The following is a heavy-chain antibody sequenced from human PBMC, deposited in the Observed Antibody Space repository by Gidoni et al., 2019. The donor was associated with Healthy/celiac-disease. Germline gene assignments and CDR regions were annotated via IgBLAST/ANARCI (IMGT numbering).Heavy chain of an antibody. CDR1: GYPFTGYY. D-gene: IGHD1-26*01. CDR3: ASEWELLGYYYGMDV. Sequence: QVQLVQSGAEVKKPVAPVKVSCKAPGYPFTGYYMHWVRQAPGQGLEWMGWINPNSGSTNYAQKFKGRVTMTRDTSISTAYMELSRLRSDDTAVYYCASEWELLGYYYGMDVWGQGTTVTVSS. J-gene: IGHJ6*02. V-gene: IGHV1-2*02. CDR2: INPNSGST.